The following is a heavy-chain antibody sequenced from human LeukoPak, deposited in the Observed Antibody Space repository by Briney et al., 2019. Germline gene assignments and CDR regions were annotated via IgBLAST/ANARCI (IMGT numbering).Heavy chain of an antibody. J-gene: IGHJ3*02. V-gene: IGHV3-23*01. CDR2: ISGSGDIT. CDR1: GFSFSSYA. D-gene: IGHD3-3*01. Sequence: GGSLRLSCVLSGFSFSSYATSWVRQAPGKGLEWVSAISGSGDITYFADSVQGRFTVSRDSSKSTVYLQMNSLRAEDTAVYYCARGASITIFGVVIPATGAFDIWGQGTMVTVSS. CDR3: ARGASITIFGVVIPATGAFDI.